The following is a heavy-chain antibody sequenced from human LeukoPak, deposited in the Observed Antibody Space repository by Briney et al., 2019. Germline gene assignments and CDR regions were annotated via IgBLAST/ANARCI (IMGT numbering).Heavy chain of an antibody. CDR3: AKDRLPDGRWSLDY. CDR2: IYGSGGGI. CDR1: GFPFSTYA. J-gene: IGHJ4*02. D-gene: IGHD6-13*01. Sequence: GGSLRLSCAASGFPFSTYAMNWVRQAPGKGLEWVSGIYGSGGGIQYADSVKGRFTISRDNSRNILYLQMNGLRAEDTALYYCAKDRLPDGRWSLDYWGQGTLVTVSS. V-gene: IGHV3-23*01.